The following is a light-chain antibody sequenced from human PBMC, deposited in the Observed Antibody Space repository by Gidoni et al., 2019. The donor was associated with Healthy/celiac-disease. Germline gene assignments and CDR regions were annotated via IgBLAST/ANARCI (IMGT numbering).Light chain of an antibody. CDR3: QQYGSSPGT. CDR1: LSVSSSY. V-gene: IGKV3-20*01. J-gene: IGKJ1*01. Sequence: EIELTQSPGTLSLSPGERATLSCRASLSVSSSYLAWYQQKPGQAPRLLIYGASSRATGIPDRFSGSGSGTDFTLTISRLEPEDFAVYYCQQYGSSPGTFGQGTKVEIK. CDR2: GAS.